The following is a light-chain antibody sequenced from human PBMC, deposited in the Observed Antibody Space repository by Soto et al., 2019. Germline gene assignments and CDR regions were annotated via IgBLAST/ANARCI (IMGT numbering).Light chain of an antibody. V-gene: IGKV1-39*01. J-gene: IGKJ1*01. Sequence: DIQITQSPSSLSASVGDRFTITCRASQSISGYLNCYQQKPGKAPKLLIYAASSLQSGVPSRFSGSGSGTDFTLTISSLQPEDFATYYCQQSYSTPRTFGQGTKVEIK. CDR1: QSISGY. CDR2: AAS. CDR3: QQSYSTPRT.